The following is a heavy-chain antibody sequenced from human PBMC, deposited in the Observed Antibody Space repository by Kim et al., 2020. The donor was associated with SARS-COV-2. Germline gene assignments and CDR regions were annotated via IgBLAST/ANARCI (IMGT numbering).Heavy chain of an antibody. D-gene: IGHD1-26*01. V-gene: IGHV3-30*01. J-gene: IGHJ4*02. Sequence: YYADSMKGRFTISRDKSKNTLFVQMNSLRAEDTAVYYCAREFLAGSYFGYWGQGTLVTVSS. CDR3: AREFLAGSYFGY.